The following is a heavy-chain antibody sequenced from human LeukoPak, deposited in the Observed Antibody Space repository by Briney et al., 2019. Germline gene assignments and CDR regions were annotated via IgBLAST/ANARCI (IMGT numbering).Heavy chain of an antibody. D-gene: IGHD6-19*01. Sequence: SGTLSLTCSVSGGSINNYYWSWIRQPPGKGLEWIAYISDSGNSDYNPSLKSRVTISVDTSKNQFSLKLSSVTAADTAVYYCARDPEGSGWYFDYWGQGTLVTVSS. CDR2: ISDSGNS. CDR1: GGSINNYY. V-gene: IGHV4-59*01. J-gene: IGHJ4*02. CDR3: ARDPEGSGWYFDY.